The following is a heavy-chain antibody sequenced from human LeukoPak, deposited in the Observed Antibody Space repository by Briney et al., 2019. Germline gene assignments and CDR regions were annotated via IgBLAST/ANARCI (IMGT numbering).Heavy chain of an antibody. J-gene: IGHJ4*02. CDR2: ISNDGSNE. V-gene: IGHV3-30*18. CDR1: GFTFSSYG. Sequence: PGGSLRLSCVASGFTFSSYGMHWVRQAPGKGLEWVTVISNDGSNEYYADSVKGRFTISRDNSKNTLYLQMSSLRAEDTAVYYCAKVGRVGATRDYFDYWGQGTLVTVSS. CDR3: AKVGRVGATRDYFDY. D-gene: IGHD1-26*01.